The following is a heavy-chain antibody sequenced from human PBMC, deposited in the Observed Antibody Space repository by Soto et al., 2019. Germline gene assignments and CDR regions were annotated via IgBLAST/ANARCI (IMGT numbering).Heavy chain of an antibody. J-gene: IGHJ6*02. CDR3: ARTYYYDSSGYYLPSRDYGMDV. CDR2: MNPNSGNT. D-gene: IGHD3-22*01. Sequence: ASVKVSCKASGGTFSSYAISWVRQAPGQGLEWMGWMNPNSGNTGYAQKFQGRVTMTRNASISTAYMELSSLRSEDTAVYYCARTYYYDSSGYYLPSRDYGMDVWGQGTTVTVSS. CDR1: GGTFSSYA. V-gene: IGHV1-8*02.